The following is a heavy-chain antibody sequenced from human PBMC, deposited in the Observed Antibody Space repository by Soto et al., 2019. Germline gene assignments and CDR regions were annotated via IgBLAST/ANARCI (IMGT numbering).Heavy chain of an antibody. CDR1: GFIFRRYW. Sequence: GGSLRLSCSASGFIFRRYWMSWLRQAPGKGQEWVASVNEYGSERYYVDSVKGRFTISRDNAKTSLYLQMTSPRAEDPAVYSCPRATGADTEDYWGQGTLVNGSS. J-gene: IGHJ4*02. CDR2: VNEYGSER. D-gene: IGHD3-10*01. CDR3: PRATGADTEDY. V-gene: IGHV3-7*04.